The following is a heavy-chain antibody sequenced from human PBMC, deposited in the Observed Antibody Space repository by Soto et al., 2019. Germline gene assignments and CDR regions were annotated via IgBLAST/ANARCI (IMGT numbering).Heavy chain of an antibody. V-gene: IGHV4-31*03. D-gene: IGHD2-15*01. Sequence: PSETLSLTCTVSGGSISSGGYYRSWIRQHPGKGLEWIGYIYYSGSTYYNPSLKSRVTISVDTSKNQFSLKLSPVTAADTAVYYCARSREKRVRGWGTDVWGQGTTVTVSS. CDR1: GGSISSGGYY. J-gene: IGHJ6*02. CDR3: ARSREKRVRGWGTDV. CDR2: IYYSGST.